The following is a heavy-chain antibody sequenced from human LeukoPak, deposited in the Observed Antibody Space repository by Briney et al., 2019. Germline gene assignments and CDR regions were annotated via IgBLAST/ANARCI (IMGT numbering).Heavy chain of an antibody. CDR2: ITPILGIA. Sequence: GASVTVSRKASGGTLSSYVISWVRQAPGQGLEWMGRITPILGIANYAQKFQGRVTITADKSTSTAYMELSSLRSEDTAVYYCARGSSSWVGAFDIWGQGTMVTVSS. V-gene: IGHV1-69*04. J-gene: IGHJ3*02. CDR1: GGTLSSYV. CDR3: ARGSSSWVGAFDI. D-gene: IGHD6-13*01.